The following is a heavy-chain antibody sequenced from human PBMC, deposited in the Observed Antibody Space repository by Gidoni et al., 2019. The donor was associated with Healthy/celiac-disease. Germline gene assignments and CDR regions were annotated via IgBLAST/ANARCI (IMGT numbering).Heavy chain of an antibody. J-gene: IGHJ4*02. CDR1: GFSLSTSGVG. Sequence: QITLKESGPTLVKPTQTLTLTCTFSGFSLSTSGVGVGCIRQPPGKALEWLALIYWDDDKRYSPSLKSRLTITKDTSKNQVVLTMTNMDPVDTATYDCAHSPEWLFFMGFDYWGQGTLVTVSS. CDR3: AHSPEWLFFMGFDY. V-gene: IGHV2-5*02. D-gene: IGHD3-3*01. CDR2: IYWDDDK.